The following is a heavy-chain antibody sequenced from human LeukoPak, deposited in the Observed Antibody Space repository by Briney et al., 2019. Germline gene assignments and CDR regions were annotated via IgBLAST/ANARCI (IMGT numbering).Heavy chain of an antibody. D-gene: IGHD1-26*01. Sequence: PGGSLRLSCAASGFTFDDYAMHWVRQAPGKGLEWVSGISWNSGSIGYADSVKGRFTISRDNAKNSLYLQMNSLRAEDTAVYYCLTIVESVASDIWGQGTMVTVSS. V-gene: IGHV3-9*01. CDR2: ISWNSGSI. CDR1: GFTFDDYA. J-gene: IGHJ3*02. CDR3: LTIVESVASDI.